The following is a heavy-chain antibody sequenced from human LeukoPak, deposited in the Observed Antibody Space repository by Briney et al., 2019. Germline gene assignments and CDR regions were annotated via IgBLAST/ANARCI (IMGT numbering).Heavy chain of an antibody. J-gene: IGHJ2*01. CDR1: GFTVSSNY. Sequence: AGGSLRLSCAASGFTVSSNYMSWVRQAPGKGLEWVSVIYSGGSTYYADSVKGRFTISRDNSKNTLYLQMNSLRAEDTAVYYCAGSYGDYGGNWYFDLWGRGTLVTVSS. V-gene: IGHV3-66*01. CDR3: AGSYGDYGGNWYFDL. CDR2: IYSGGST. D-gene: IGHD4-17*01.